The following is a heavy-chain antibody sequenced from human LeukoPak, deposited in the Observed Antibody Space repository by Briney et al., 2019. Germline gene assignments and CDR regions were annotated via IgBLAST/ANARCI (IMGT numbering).Heavy chain of an antibody. CDR3: TRRTPYSSGSTSFDY. V-gene: IGHV3-73*01. D-gene: IGHD6-19*01. CDR2: IRSKANSYAT. J-gene: IGHJ4*02. Sequence: GGSLRLSCAASGFTFSGSAMHWVRQASGKGLEWVGRIRSKANSYATAYAASVKGRFTISRDDSKNTAYLQMNSLKTEDMAVYYCTRRTPYSSGSTSFDYWGQGTLVTVSS. CDR1: GFTFSGSA.